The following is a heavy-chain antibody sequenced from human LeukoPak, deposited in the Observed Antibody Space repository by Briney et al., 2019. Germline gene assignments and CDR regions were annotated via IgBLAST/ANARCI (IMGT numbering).Heavy chain of an antibody. V-gene: IGHV1-18*01. CDR2: ISAYNGDT. CDR3: GRGPYCSGATCYSQYFDY. D-gene: IGHD2-15*01. CDR1: GYTFITYG. J-gene: IGHJ4*02. Sequence: ASVKVSCKASGYTFITYGISWVRQAPGQGLEWMGWISAYNGDTKYPQKLQGRVTMTTDTSTSTAYMELRSLRSDDTAVYYCGRGPYCSGATCYSQYFDYWGQGTLVTVSS.